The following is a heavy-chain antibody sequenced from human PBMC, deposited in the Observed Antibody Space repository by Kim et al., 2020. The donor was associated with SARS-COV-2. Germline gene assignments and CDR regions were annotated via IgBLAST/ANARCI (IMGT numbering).Heavy chain of an antibody. V-gene: IGHV6-1*01. D-gene: IGHD2-21*02. Sequence: SQTLSLTCAISGDSVSSNSAAWNWIRQSPSRGLEWLGRTYYMSQWHNEHAASVQSRLTINPDTSKNQFSLQLNSVTPEDTAMYFCAKWARDTPRAFVVWGQGTMVTVSS. J-gene: IGHJ3*01. CDR2: TYYMSQWHN. CDR1: GDSVSSNSAA. CDR3: AKWARDTPRAFVV.